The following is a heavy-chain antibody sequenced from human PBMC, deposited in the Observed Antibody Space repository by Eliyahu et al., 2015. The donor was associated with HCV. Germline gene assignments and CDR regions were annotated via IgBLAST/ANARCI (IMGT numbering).Heavy chain of an antibody. CDR1: GFTLSSSW. V-gene: IGHV3-74*01. D-gene: IGHD2-21*01. J-gene: IGHJ4*02. CDR2: IRSDGSSI. Sequence: EVQLVESGGGFVQPGESLXLSCXASGFTLSSSWMHWVRQAPGKGLVWVSRIRSDGSSISYADSVKGRFTTSRDNAKNTLYLQMNSLRVEDTAVYYCARSDWLDSWGQGTLVTVSS. CDR3: ARSDWLDS.